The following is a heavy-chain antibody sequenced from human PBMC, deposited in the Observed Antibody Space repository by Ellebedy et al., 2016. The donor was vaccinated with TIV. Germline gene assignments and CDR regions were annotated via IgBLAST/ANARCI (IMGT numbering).Heavy chain of an antibody. J-gene: IGHJ3*02. V-gene: IGHV3-53*01. CDR2: VYSGGTT. CDR3: VTAPIKGSYFTAFHM. Sequence: GGSLRLXCAASGFSISSNYMNWVRQAPGKGLEWVSVVYSGGTTYYADSVKGRFTISRDNSKNTLYLQMNSLRAEDTAMYYCVTAPIKGSYFTAFHMWGQGTMVTVSS. D-gene: IGHD3-10*01. CDR1: GFSISSNY.